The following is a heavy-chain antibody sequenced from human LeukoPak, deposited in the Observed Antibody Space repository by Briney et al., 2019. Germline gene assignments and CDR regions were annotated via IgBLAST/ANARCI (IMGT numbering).Heavy chain of an antibody. D-gene: IGHD3-3*01. V-gene: IGHV4-59*08. CDR1: GDSISTYY. Sequence: PPETLSLTCTVSGDSISTYYWSWIRQPPGKRLEWIGYIYFSGTTNYNPSLKSRVTISVDTSKNQFSLRLSSVTAADTAVYYCARHGPLYDIWSAQFYFDYWGQGTLVTVSS. CDR3: ARHGPLYDIWSAQFYFDY. J-gene: IGHJ4*02. CDR2: IYFSGTT.